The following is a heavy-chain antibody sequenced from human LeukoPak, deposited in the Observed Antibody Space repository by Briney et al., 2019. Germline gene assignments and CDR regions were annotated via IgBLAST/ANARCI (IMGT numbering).Heavy chain of an antibody. CDR2: VNYSGNT. D-gene: IGHD1-26*01. V-gene: IGHV4-39*01. CDR1: RGSISISGYW. Sequence: SETLSLTCTVSRGSISISGYWGGWIRQTPGKGLEWIGIVNYSGNTYYNPSLKSRVTMPVDTSKNQFSVKLSSVTAADTAMYYCTRHKQVVGSSEIDYWGQGMLVTVSS. CDR3: TRHKQVVGSSEIDY. J-gene: IGHJ4*02.